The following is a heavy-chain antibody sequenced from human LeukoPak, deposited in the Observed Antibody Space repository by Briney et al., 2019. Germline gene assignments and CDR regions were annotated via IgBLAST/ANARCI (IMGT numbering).Heavy chain of an antibody. CDR1: GFTFSNAW. V-gene: IGHV3-30-3*01. J-gene: IGHJ4*02. D-gene: IGHD1-26*01. CDR3: ARVTRVGTIV. CDR2: ISSDTNYK. Sequence: GGSLRLSCAASGFTFSNAWMSWVRQAPGKGLEWAAVISSDTNYKNYADSVKGRFSISRDNSNKTLYLQMSSLRVEDTAVYYCARVTRVGTIVWGQGTLVTVFS.